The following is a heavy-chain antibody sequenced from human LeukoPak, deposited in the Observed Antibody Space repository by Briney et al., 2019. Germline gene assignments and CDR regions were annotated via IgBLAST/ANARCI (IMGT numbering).Heavy chain of an antibody. D-gene: IGHD5-24*01. J-gene: IGHJ4*02. CDR1: GFTFSSYE. CDR3: ARETRVRWTDY. V-gene: IGHV3-48*03. Sequence: TGGSLRLSCAASGFTFSSYEMNWVRQAPGKGLEWLSYISSSGTTIYYADSVKGRFTISRGNAKNSLYLQMNSLRAEDTAVYYCARETRVRWTDYWGQGILVTVSS. CDR2: ISSSGTTI.